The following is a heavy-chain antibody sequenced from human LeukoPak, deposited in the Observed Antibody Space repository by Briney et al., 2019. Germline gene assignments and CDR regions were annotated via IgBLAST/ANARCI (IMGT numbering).Heavy chain of an antibody. Sequence: SETLSLTCSVSGGSISSYYWSWIRQPPGKGLEWIGYIYYSGSTNYNPSLKSRVTISLDTAKSQFSLKLTSVTAADTAVYYCARAPIPYDRSRTDYRFDPWGQGTLVTVAS. J-gene: IGHJ5*02. CDR1: GGSISSYY. CDR3: ARAPIPYDRSRTDYRFDP. D-gene: IGHD3-16*01. V-gene: IGHV4-59*01. CDR2: IYYSGST.